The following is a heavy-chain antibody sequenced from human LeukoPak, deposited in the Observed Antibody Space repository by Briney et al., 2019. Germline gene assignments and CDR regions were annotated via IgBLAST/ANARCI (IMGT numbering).Heavy chain of an antibody. CDR1: GGSISDYY. Sequence: SETLSLTCSVSGGSISDYYWSWIRQPSGKGLVGIDYLHHSGSAEYSPSLKSRVAFSVDTFKHQFSLILSSVTAADTAVYYCARVRKLLPPQPTNRGAFDIWGQGTMVTVSS. CDR3: ARVRKLLPPQPTNRGAFDI. J-gene: IGHJ3*02. V-gene: IGHV4-4*09. D-gene: IGHD1-14*01. CDR2: LHHSGSA.